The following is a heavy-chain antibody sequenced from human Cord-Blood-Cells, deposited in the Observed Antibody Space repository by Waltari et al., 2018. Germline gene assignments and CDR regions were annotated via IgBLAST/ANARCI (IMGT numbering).Heavy chain of an antibody. J-gene: IGHJ6*02. Sequence: QVQLQESGPGLVKPSEPLSLTCAVSGHSISSGYYWGWIRQPPGKGLEWFGSIYHSGSNYYHPSLKSRVIISVDTSKNQFSLKLSSVTAADTAVYYCARAESSSWYYYYYGMDVWGQGTTVTVSS. CDR2: IYHSGSN. CDR1: GHSISSGYY. CDR3: ARAESSSWYYYYYGMDV. D-gene: IGHD6-13*01. V-gene: IGHV4-38-2*01.